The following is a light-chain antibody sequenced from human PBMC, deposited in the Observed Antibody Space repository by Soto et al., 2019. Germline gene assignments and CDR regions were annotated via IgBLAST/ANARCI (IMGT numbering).Light chain of an antibody. J-gene: IGKJ2*01. V-gene: IGKV1-5*03. Sequence: DIQMTQSPSTLSASVGDRVTITCRASQRLSGWLAWYQQKPGKAPKLLIYKTSSLKSGVPSRFSGSGSGTEFILTIRSLQPDDFATYYCLQYNSLYTFGQGTKLEIK. CDR3: LQYNSLYT. CDR2: KTS. CDR1: QRLSGW.